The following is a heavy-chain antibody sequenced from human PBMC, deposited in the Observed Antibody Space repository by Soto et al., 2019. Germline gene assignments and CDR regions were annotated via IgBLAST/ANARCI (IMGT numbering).Heavy chain of an antibody. J-gene: IGHJ6*02. Sequence: QVQLVQSGAEVKKPGSSVKVSCKASGGTLSSYAISWVRQAHGQGLEWMGGTIPIFGTANYEQKFQGRVTITADKSPSTAYMELSSLRSEDTAVYYCAAGYGDYGPYYYGMDVWGQGTTVTFSS. CDR3: AAGYGDYGPYYYGMDV. V-gene: IGHV1-69*06. D-gene: IGHD4-17*01. CDR1: GGTLSSYA. CDR2: TIPIFGTA.